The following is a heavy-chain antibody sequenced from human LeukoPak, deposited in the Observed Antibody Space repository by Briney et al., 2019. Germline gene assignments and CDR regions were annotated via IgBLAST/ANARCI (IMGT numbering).Heavy chain of an antibody. CDR1: GDSISGSEW. Sequence: PSETLSLTCAVSGDSISGSEWWNWVRQPPGKGLEWIGEIFHSGSTNYSPSLKSRVTISVDKSKNQFSLELGSVTAADTAVYYCARDKGDYDTSGSLFVFGGQGTLVTVSS. J-gene: IGHJ4*02. D-gene: IGHD3-22*01. CDR3: ARDKGDYDTSGSLFVF. V-gene: IGHV4-4*02. CDR2: IFHSGST.